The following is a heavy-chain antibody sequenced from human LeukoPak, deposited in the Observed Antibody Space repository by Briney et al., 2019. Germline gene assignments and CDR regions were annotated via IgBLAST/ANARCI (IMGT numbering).Heavy chain of an antibody. D-gene: IGHD6-6*01. CDR2: INHSGST. V-gene: IGHV4-34*01. J-gene: IGHJ5*02. CDR1: GGSFSGYY. CDR3: ARAGSSIAAPNWFDP. Sequence: SETLSLTCAVYGGSFSGYYWSWIRQPPGKGLEWIGEINHSGSTNYNPSLKSRVTISVDTSKNQVSLKLSSVTAADTAVYYCARAGSSIAAPNWFDPWGQGTLVTVSS.